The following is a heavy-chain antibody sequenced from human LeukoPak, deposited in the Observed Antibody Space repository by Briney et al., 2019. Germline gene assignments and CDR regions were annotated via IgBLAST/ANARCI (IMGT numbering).Heavy chain of an antibody. CDR2: INPRGST. Sequence: SETLSLTCGVYGRSFSGYYCSWIRQPPGKGLEWIGEINPRGSTNYNPSLKSRVTLSANTSKNQFSLTLNSVTAADTAVYYCARRRQGYYFDYWGQGTLVTVSS. CDR1: GRSFSGYY. V-gene: IGHV4-34*01. D-gene: IGHD6-13*01. CDR3: ARRRQGYYFDY. J-gene: IGHJ4*02.